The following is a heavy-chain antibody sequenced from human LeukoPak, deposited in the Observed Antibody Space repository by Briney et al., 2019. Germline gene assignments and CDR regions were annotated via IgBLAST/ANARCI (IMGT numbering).Heavy chain of an antibody. D-gene: IGHD3-22*01. Sequence: GGSLRLSCAASGFTFSSYSMNWVRQAPGKGLEWVSYISSSSSTIYYADSVKGRFTISRDNAKNSLYLQMNSLRAEDTAVYYCARDRMLHYDSSGYADWFDPWGQGTLVTVSS. CDR2: ISSSSSTI. CDR3: ARDRMLHYDSSGYADWFDP. V-gene: IGHV3-48*01. CDR1: GFTFSSYS. J-gene: IGHJ5*02.